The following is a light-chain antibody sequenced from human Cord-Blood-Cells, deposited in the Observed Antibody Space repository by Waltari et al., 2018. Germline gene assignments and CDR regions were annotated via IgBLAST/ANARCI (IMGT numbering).Light chain of an antibody. V-gene: IGLV2-14*03. CDR3: SSYTSSSTWV. Sequence: QSALTQPASVSGSPGPSITIPFTGTRRDVGGYNHGPGYQQPPGKAPKLMIFDVSNRPSGVSNRFSGSKSGNTASLTISGLQAEDEADYYCSSYTSSSTWVFGGGTKLTVL. CDR1: RRDVGGYNH. CDR2: DVS. J-gene: IGLJ3*02.